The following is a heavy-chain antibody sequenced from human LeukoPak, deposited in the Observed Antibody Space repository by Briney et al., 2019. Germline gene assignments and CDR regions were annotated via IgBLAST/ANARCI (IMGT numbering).Heavy chain of an antibody. CDR3: AREVRTAYYFDY. CDR1: GYTFTGYY. CDR2: INPSGGST. Sequence: ASVKVSCKASGYTFTGYYMHWVRQAPGQGLEWMGIINPSGGSTSYAQKFQGRVTMTRDMSTSTVYMELSSLRSDDTAVYYCAREVRTAYYFDYWGQGTLVTVSS. D-gene: IGHD3-10*01. J-gene: IGHJ4*02. V-gene: IGHV1-46*01.